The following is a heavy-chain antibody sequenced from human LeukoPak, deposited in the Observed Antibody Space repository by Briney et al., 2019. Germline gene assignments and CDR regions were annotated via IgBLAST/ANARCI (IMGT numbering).Heavy chain of an antibody. J-gene: IGHJ5*02. CDR1: GGSISSGGSS. D-gene: IGHD2-2*01. CDR2: IYHSGST. CDR3: AAREHNCSSTSCHWFLP. V-gene: IGHV4-30-2*01. Sequence: SQTLSLTCAVSGGSISSGGSSWSWIRQPPGKGLEWIGYIYHSGSTYYNPSLKSRVTISVDRSKNQFSLKLSSVTAADTAVYYCAAREHNCSSTSCHWFLPWGQGTLVTVSS.